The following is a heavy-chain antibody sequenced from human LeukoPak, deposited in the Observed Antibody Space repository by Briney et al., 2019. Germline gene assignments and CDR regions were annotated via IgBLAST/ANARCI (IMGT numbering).Heavy chain of an antibody. CDR1: GGSISSSSYC. Sequence: SETLSLTCTVSGGSISSSSYCWGWIRQPPGKGLEWIGSIYYSGSTYYNPSLKSRVTISVDTSKTQFSLKLSSVTAADTAVYYCARDHPRITMVRGVIITPLWGQGTLVTVSS. D-gene: IGHD3-10*01. CDR3: ARDHPRITMVRGVIITPL. J-gene: IGHJ4*02. CDR2: IYYSGST. V-gene: IGHV4-39*07.